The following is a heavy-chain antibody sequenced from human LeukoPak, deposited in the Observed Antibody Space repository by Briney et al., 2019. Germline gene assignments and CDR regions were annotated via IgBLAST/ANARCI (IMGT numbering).Heavy chain of an antibody. Sequence: SETLSLTCTVSGGSISSYYWSWIRQPPGKGLEWIGYIYYSGSTNYNPSLKSRDTISVDTSKNQFSLKLSSVTAADTAVYYCARGYIVATIRNYYYGMDVWGQGTTVTVSS. CDR3: ARGYIVATIRNYYYGMDV. CDR1: GGSISSYY. V-gene: IGHV4-59*01. D-gene: IGHD5-12*01. CDR2: IYYSGST. J-gene: IGHJ6*02.